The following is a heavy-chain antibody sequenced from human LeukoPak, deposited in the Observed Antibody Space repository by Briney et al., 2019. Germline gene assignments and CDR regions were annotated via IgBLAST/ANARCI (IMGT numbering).Heavy chain of an antibody. CDR3: ARGRGNSYV. CDR1: GFTFSTYW. CDR2: IKQDGSEK. V-gene: IGHV3-7*01. J-gene: IGHJ3*01. D-gene: IGHD5-18*01. Sequence: GGSLRLACAASGFTFSTYWMTWVRQAPGKGLEWVANIKQDGSEKYYVDSVKGRFTISRDNAKNSLYLQMNSLRAEDTAVYYCARGRGNSYVWGQGTMVSVSS.